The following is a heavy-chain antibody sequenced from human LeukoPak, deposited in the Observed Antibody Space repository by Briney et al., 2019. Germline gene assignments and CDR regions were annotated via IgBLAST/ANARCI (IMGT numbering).Heavy chain of an antibody. CDR3: ARAPGGYDFYRAAEFDY. J-gene: IGHJ4*02. V-gene: IGHV3-20*04. CDR1: GFTFDDYG. D-gene: IGHD5-12*01. Sequence: GGSLRLSCAASGFTFDDYGMSWVRQAPGKGLEWVSAINWNGGSTGYADSVKGRFTISRDNAKNSLYLQMNSLRAEDTALYYCARAPGGYDFYRAAEFDYWGQGTLVTVSS. CDR2: INWNGGST.